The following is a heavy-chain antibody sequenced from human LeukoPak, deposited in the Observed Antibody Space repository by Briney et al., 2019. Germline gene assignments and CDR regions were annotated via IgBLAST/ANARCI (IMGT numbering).Heavy chain of an antibody. J-gene: IGHJ3*02. CDR3: ARHVSGSTYYDILTGSSAFDI. V-gene: IGHV4-59*08. Sequence: PSETLSLTCTVSGGSISSYYWRWIRQPPGKGLEWIGYIYYSGSSNYNPSLKSRVTISVETSKNEFSLKLRYVSAADTAVYYCARHVSGSTYYDILTGSSAFDIWGQGTMVTVSS. CDR1: GGSISSYY. D-gene: IGHD3-9*01. CDR2: IYYSGSS.